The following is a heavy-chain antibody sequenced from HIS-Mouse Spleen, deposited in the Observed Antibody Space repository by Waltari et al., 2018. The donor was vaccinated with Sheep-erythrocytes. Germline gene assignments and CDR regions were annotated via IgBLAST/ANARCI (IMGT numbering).Heavy chain of an antibody. CDR1: GFTFSSYW. D-gene: IGHD6-13*01. CDR3: ARDSYSSSWYGGVSWFDP. V-gene: IGHV3-7*01. CDR2: IKQDGSEK. J-gene: IGHJ5*02. Sequence: EVQLVESGGGLVQPGGSLRLSCAASGFTFSSYWMSWVRQAPGKGLECVANIKQDGSEKYYVDSVKGRFTISRDNAKNSLYLQMNSLRAEDTAVYYCARDSYSSSWYGGVSWFDPWGQGTLVTVSS.